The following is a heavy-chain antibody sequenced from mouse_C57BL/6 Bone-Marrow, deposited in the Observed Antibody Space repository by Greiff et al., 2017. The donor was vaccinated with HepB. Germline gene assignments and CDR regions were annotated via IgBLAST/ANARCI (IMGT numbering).Heavy chain of an antibody. J-gene: IGHJ2*01. CDR1: GYTFTSYW. CDR3: ARGSPLLLQAYCDY. V-gene: IGHV1-55*01. CDR2: IYPGSGST. Sequence: VQLQQPGAELVKPGASVKMSCKASGYTFTSYWITWVKQRPGQGLEWIGDIYPGSGSTNYNEKFKSKATLTVDTSSSTAYMQLSSLTSEDSAVYYCARGSPLLLQAYCDYWGQGTTLTVSS. D-gene: IGHD1-1*01.